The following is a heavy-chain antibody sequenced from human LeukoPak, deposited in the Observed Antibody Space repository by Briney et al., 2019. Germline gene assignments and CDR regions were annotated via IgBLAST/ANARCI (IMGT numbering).Heavy chain of an antibody. CDR2: IGTAGDT. D-gene: IGHD3-10*01. V-gene: IGHV3-13*01. Sequence: GGSLRLFCAASGFTFSSYDMHWVRQATGKGLEWVSAIGTAGDTYYPGSVKGRFTISRENAKNSLYLQMNSLRAGDTAVYYCARGFRVNYYGSGSYYKIDAFDIWGQGTMVTVSS. J-gene: IGHJ3*02. CDR3: ARGFRVNYYGSGSYYKIDAFDI. CDR1: GFTFSSYD.